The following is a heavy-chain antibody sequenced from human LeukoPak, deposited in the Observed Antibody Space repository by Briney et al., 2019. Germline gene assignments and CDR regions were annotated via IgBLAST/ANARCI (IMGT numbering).Heavy chain of an antibody. CDR3: ARAPEWGKANYYYYMDV. D-gene: IGHD1-26*01. CDR2: MNPNSGNT. V-gene: IGHV1-8*01. J-gene: IGHJ6*03. CDR1: GYTSTSYD. Sequence: PEASVKVSCKASGYTSTSYDINWVRQATGQGLEWMGWMNPNSGNTGYAQKFQGRVTMTRNTSISTAYMELSSLRSEDTAVYYCARAPEWGKANYYYYMDVWGKGTTVTVSS.